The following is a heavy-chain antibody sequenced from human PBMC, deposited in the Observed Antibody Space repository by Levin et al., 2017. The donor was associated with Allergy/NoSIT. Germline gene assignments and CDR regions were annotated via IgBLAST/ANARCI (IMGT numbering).Heavy chain of an antibody. J-gene: IGHJ4*02. CDR2: IYYSGST. Sequence: QTLSLTCTVSGGSISGGGYHWTWIRQHPEKGLEWIGYIYYSGSTFYNPSLKSRLMISVDTSKNQFSLNVSSVTAADTAVYYCAREDGSTFDCWGQGALVTVAS. CDR3: AREDGSTFDC. V-gene: IGHV4-31*03. D-gene: IGHD2-2*03. CDR1: GGSISGGGYH.